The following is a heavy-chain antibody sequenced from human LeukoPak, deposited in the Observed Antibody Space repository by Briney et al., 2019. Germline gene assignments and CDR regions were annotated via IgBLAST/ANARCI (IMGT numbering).Heavy chain of an antibody. CDR2: INHSGST. D-gene: IGHD3-9*01. Sequence: SETLSLTCAVYGGSFSGYYWSWIRQPPGKGLEWIGEINHSGSTNYNPSLKSRVTISVDTSKNQFSLKLSSVTAADTAVYYCARERNDHFGWLNDYWGQGTLVTVSS. V-gene: IGHV4-34*01. CDR3: ARERNDHFGWLNDY. CDR1: GGSFSGYY. J-gene: IGHJ4*02.